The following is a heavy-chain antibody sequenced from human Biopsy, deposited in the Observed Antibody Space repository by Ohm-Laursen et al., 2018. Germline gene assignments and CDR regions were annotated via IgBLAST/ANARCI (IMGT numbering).Heavy chain of an antibody. D-gene: IGHD5-18*01. V-gene: IGHV3-74*03. CDR1: GFTFNSYW. CDR3: TSAYSYGLEAFDM. J-gene: IGHJ3*02. Sequence: SLRLSCTASGFTFNSYWMHWVRQAPGKGLVWVSRINIDGSGTKYADSVKSRFTVSRDNAKTTLYLQINSLTAEDTAIYYRTSAYSYGLEAFDMWGQGTLVTVSS. CDR2: INIDGSGT.